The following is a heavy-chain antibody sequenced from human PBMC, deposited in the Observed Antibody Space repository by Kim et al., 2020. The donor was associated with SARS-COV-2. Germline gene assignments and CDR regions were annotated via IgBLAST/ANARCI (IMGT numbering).Heavy chain of an antibody. V-gene: IGHV3-21*01. J-gene: IGHJ6*02. CDR3: ARDRSATAYDYVWGSPYYYYYYGMDV. CDR1: GFTFSSYS. Sequence: GGSLRLSCAASGFTFSSYSMNWVRQAPGKGLEWVSSISSSSSYIYYADSVKGRFTISRDNAKNSLYLQMNSLRAEDTAVYYCARDRSATAYDYVWGSPYYYYYYGMDVWGQGTTVTVSS. CDR2: ISSSSSYI. D-gene: IGHD3-16*01.